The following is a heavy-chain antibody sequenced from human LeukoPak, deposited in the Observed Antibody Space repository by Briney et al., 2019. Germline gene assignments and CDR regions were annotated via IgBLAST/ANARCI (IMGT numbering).Heavy chain of an antibody. CDR3: ASVSSSGYYINDY. D-gene: IGHD3-22*01. V-gene: IGHV3-48*01. CDR2: ISSSSSTI. J-gene: IGHJ4*02. CDR1: GFTFSSYS. Sequence: PGGSLRLSCAASGFTFSSYSMNWVRQAPGKGLEWVSYISSSSSTIYYADSVKGRFTISRDNAKNSLYLQMNSLRAEDTAVYYCASVSSSGYYINDYWGQGTLVTVSS.